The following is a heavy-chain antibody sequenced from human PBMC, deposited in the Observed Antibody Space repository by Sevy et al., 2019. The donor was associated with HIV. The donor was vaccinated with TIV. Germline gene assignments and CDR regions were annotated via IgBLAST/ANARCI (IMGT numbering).Heavy chain of an antibody. V-gene: IGHV1-69*13. CDR3: ARGGPDDILTHYGLDV. CDR2: IIPILGTK. CDR1: GGTFSIYG. J-gene: IGHJ6*02. D-gene: IGHD3-9*01. Sequence: ASVKVSCKASGGTFSIYGVSWVRQAPGQGLEWMAGIIPILGTKRYAQTFQGRVTITADESTSTAYMELSSLRSEDTAVYYCARGGPDDILTHYGLDVWGQGTTVTVSS.